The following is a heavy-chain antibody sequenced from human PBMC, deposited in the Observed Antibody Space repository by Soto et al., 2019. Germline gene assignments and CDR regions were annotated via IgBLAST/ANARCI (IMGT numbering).Heavy chain of an antibody. D-gene: IGHD2-15*01. CDR2: INPDNGNT. V-gene: IGHV1-3*01. Sequence: ASVKVSCKASGYTFTRYTMNGVLQSPGQRLEWMGWINPDNGNTKSSQKFQDRVIITRDTSASTAYMDLSSLRSEDTAVYYCARGIATGQLDPWGQGTLVTVSS. CDR3: ARGIATGQLDP. J-gene: IGHJ5*02. CDR1: GYTFTRYT.